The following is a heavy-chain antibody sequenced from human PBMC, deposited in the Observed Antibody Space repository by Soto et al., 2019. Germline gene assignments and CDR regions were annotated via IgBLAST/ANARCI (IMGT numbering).Heavy chain of an antibody. CDR3: ARSPRMTPSSYFDY. Sequence: GGSLRLSCAASGFTFSSYGMHWVRQAPGKGLEWVAVIWYDGSNKYYADSVKGRFTISRDNSKNTLYLQMNSLRAEDTAVYYCARSPRMTPSSYFDYWGQGTLVTVSS. CDR2: IWYDGSNK. CDR1: GFTFSSYG. V-gene: IGHV3-33*08. J-gene: IGHJ4*02.